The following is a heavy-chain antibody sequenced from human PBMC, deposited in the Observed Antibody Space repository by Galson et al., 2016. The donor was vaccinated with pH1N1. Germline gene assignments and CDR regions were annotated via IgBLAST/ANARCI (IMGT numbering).Heavy chain of an antibody. CDR3: ARAVGHYSG. V-gene: IGHV3-7*04. Sequence: SLRLSCAASGFTFNSYWMSWVRQAPGKGLEWVANINEGGTGKYYVDSVKGRFTISRDNAKNSLYLQMNSLRAEDTAVYYCARAVGHYSGWGQGTLVTVSS. CDR2: INEGGTGK. J-gene: IGHJ4*02. D-gene: IGHD3-10*01. CDR1: GFTFNSYW.